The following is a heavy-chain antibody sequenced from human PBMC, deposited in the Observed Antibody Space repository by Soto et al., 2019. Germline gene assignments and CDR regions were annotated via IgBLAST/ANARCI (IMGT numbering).Heavy chain of an antibody. CDR2: ISSSSSYT. V-gene: IGHV3-11*06. CDR1: GFTFSDYY. D-gene: IGHD5-12*01. CDR3: ARGKWLRLGIFFDY. J-gene: IGHJ4*02. Sequence: QVQLVESGGGLVKPGGSLRLSCAASGFTFSDYYMSWIRQAPGKGLEWVSYISSSSSYTNYADSVKGRFTISRDNAKNSVYLQMSSLRAEDTAVYYCARGKWLRLGIFFDYWGQGTLVSVSS.